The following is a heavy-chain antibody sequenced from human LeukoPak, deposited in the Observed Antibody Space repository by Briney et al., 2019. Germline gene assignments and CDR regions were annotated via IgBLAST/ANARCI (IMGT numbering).Heavy chain of an antibody. Sequence: PSETLSLTCTVSGGSISSYYRSWIRQPPGKGLEWIGEISHSGSTNYNPSLKSRVTISVDTSKNQFSLKLSSVTAADTAVYYCARGLRRIAAAGTLLYNWFDPWGQGTLVTVSS. CDR2: ISHSGST. CDR3: ARGLRRIAAAGTLLYNWFDP. J-gene: IGHJ5*02. CDR1: GGSISSYY. D-gene: IGHD6-13*01. V-gene: IGHV4-34*01.